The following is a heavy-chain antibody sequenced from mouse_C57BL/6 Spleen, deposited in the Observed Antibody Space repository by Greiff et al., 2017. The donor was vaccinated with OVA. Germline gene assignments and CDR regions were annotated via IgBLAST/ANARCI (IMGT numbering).Heavy chain of an antibody. D-gene: IGHD4-1*01. CDR2: ISYDGSN. CDR3: ARTGPNYLDY. CDR1: GYSITSGYY. Sequence: EVQLQESGPGLVKPSQSLSLTCSVTGYSITSGYYWNWIRQFPGNKLEWMGYISYDGSNNYNPSLKNRISITRDTSKNQFFLKLNSVTTEDTATYYCARTGPNYLDYWGQGTTLTVSS. V-gene: IGHV3-6*01. J-gene: IGHJ2*01.